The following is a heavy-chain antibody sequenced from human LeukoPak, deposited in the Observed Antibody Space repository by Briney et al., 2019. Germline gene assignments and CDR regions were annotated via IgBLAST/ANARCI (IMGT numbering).Heavy chain of an antibody. Sequence: ASVNVSCKTSGYTFTKYSMHLLRLAPGQTLEWIGWINAGNANTKYSQNFQGRVTITRDTSASTAYMELSSLRAKDTAVYYCAREFLWFGELPAFDYWGQGALVTVSS. V-gene: IGHV1-3*01. CDR3: AREFLWFGELPAFDY. D-gene: IGHD3-10*01. J-gene: IGHJ4*02. CDR1: GYTFTKYS. CDR2: INAGNANT.